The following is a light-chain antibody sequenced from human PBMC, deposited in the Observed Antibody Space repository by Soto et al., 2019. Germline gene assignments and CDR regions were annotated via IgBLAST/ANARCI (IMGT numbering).Light chain of an antibody. CDR1: GSNIGTNT. J-gene: IGLJ3*02. V-gene: IGLV1-44*01. Sequence: QSVLTQPASASGTPGQRVTISCSGSGSNIGTNTVNWYQQLHGTAPTLLIYRTDQRPAGIPDRFSGSKSGTSASLAISGLQSDDEADDYCTAWDGSLDGRVFGGGTKLTVL. CDR2: RTD. CDR3: TAWDGSLDGRV.